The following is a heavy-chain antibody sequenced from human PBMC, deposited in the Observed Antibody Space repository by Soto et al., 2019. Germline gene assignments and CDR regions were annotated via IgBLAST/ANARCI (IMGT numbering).Heavy chain of an antibody. V-gene: IGHV1-8*01. D-gene: IGHD2-21*01. Sequence: ASVKVSCKASGYTFTSYDINWVRQATGQGLEWMGWMNPNSGNTGYAQKFQGRVTMTRNTSISTAYMELSSLRSEDTAVYYCASSRRYCGGDCYDDYWGQGTLVTVSS. CDR2: MNPNSGNT. CDR3: ASSRRYCGGDCYDDY. J-gene: IGHJ4*02. CDR1: GYTFTSYD.